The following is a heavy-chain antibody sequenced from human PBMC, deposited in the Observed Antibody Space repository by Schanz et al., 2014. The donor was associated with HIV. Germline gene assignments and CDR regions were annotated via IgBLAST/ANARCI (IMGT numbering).Heavy chain of an antibody. CDR3: ANTEFPYSSSSDYYYGMDV. CDR1: GFTFSTYA. J-gene: IGHJ6*02. V-gene: IGHV3-23*01. Sequence: EVQLLESGGGLVQPGGSLRLSCAASGFTFSTYAMNWVRQAPGKGLEWVSGISGSGGSTYYADSVKGRFTISRDNSRKTLYLQMNSLRVEDTAVYYCANTEFPYSSSSDYYYGMDVWGQGTTVTVSS. CDR2: ISGSGGST. D-gene: IGHD6-6*01.